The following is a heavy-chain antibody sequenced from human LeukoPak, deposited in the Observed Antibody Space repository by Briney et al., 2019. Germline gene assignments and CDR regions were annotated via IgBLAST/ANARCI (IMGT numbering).Heavy chain of an antibody. J-gene: IGHJ4*02. CDR1: GGTFSSYA. D-gene: IGHD5-24*01. CDR3: AREGEMATNHY. V-gene: IGHV1-69*05. CDR2: IIPIFGTA. Sequence: ASVKVSCKASGGTFSSYAISWVRQAPGQGLEWMGGIIPIFGTANYAQKFQGRVTITTDEYTSTAYMELSSLRSEDTAVYYCAREGEMATNHYWGQGTLVTVSS.